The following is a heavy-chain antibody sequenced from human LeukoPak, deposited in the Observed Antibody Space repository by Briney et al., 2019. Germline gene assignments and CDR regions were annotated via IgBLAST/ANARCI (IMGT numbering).Heavy chain of an antibody. CDR2: IYYSGST. CDR3: ARHSGDYYDSSGYLDY. D-gene: IGHD3-22*01. V-gene: IGHV4-39*01. J-gene: IGHJ4*02. CDR1: GGSISSGGYS. Sequence: SETLSLTCAVSGGSISSGGYSWSWIRQPPGKGLEWIGSIYYSGSTYYIPSLKSRVTISVDTSKNQFSLKLSSVTAADTAVYYCARHSGDYYDSSGYLDYWGQGTLVTVSS.